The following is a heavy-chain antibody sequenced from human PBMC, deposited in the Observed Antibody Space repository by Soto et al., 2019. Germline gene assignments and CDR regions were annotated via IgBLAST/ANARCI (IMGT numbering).Heavy chain of an antibody. CDR1: GYSFTSYW. Sequence: RESLKISCKGSGYSFTSYWIGWVRQLPGKGLEWMGIIYPGDSDTRYSTSFQGQVTISADKSISTAYLQWTSRKASDTAMYYGAIHTLRRTDFDSWGQGTLVTVSS. CDR3: AIHTLRRTDFDS. CDR2: IYPGDSDT. V-gene: IGHV5-51*01. J-gene: IGHJ4*02.